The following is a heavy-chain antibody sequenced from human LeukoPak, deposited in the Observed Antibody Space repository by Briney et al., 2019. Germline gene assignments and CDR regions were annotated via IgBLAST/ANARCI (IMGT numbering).Heavy chain of an antibody. CDR2: IYYSGST. J-gene: IGHJ4*02. D-gene: IGHD5-12*01. Sequence: SETLSLTCTASGGSISSYYWSWIRQPPGKGLEWIGYIYYSGSTNYNPSLKSRVTISVDTSKNQFSLKLSSVTAADTAVYYCARGVGYNGYDFDYWGQGTLVTVSS. CDR3: ARGVGYNGYDFDY. CDR1: GGSISSYY. V-gene: IGHV4-59*01.